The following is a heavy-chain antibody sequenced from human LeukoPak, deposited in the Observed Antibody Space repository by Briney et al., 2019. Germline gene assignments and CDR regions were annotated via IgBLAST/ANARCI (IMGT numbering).Heavy chain of an antibody. CDR3: AREHSSSWFGNWFDP. Sequence: ASVKVSCKASRYTFTGYYMHWVRQAPGQGLEWMGWINPNSGGTNYAQKFQGRVTMTRDTSISTAYMELSRLRSDDTAVYYCAREHSSSWFGNWFDPWGQGTLVTVSS. CDR1: RYTFTGYY. J-gene: IGHJ5*02. V-gene: IGHV1-2*02. D-gene: IGHD6-13*01. CDR2: INPNSGGT.